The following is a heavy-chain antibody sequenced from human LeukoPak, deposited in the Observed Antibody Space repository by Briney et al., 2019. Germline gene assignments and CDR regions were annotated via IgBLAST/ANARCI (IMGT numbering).Heavy chain of an antibody. Sequence: SETLSLTCTVSGGSISSGGYYWSWIRQPPGKGLEWIGYIYHSGSTYYNPSLKSRVTISVDRSKNQFSLKLSSVTAADTAVHYCARSRLHGPFDPWGQGTLVTVSS. D-gene: IGHD5-18*01. J-gene: IGHJ5*02. CDR1: GGSISSGGYY. V-gene: IGHV4-30-2*01. CDR3: ARSRLHGPFDP. CDR2: IYHSGST.